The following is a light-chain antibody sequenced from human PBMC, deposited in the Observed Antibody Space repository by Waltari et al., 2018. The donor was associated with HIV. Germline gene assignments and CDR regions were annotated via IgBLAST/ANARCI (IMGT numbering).Light chain of an antibody. CDR2: SNT. Sequence: QSLLTQSPSASGTPGQRVNISCFGTSSNIGSRSVNWYQHFPGTPPKLLIFSNTERPSWGPDRFAGSKSGTSASLAISGLHSQDEADYYCSAWDVTLNGLVFGGGTRLSVL. CDR1: SSNIGSRS. V-gene: IGLV1-44*01. J-gene: IGLJ2*01. CDR3: SAWDVTLNGLV.